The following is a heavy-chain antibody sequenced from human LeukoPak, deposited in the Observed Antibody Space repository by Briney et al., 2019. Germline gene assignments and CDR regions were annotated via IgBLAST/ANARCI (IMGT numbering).Heavy chain of an antibody. Sequence: GASVKVSCKASGYTFTSYGISWVRQAPGQGLEWMGWNSAYNGNTNYAQKLQGRVTMTTDTSTSTAYMELRSLRSDDTAVYYCARDQYYDFWSGYLPYYYYGMDVWGQGTTVTVSS. J-gene: IGHJ6*02. D-gene: IGHD3-3*01. V-gene: IGHV1-18*01. CDR2: NSAYNGNT. CDR1: GYTFTSYG. CDR3: ARDQYYDFWSGYLPYYYYGMDV.